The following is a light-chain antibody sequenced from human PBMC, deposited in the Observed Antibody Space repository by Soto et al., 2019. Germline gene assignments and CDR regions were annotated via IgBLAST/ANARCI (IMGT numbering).Light chain of an antibody. CDR2: DNN. CDR3: GTWDNSLSAGV. Sequence: QSVLTQPPSVSAAPGQKVTISCSGSSSNIGNNYVSWYQQLPGTAPKLLIYDNNKRPSGIPDRFSGSKSATSATLGITGLQTGYEADYYCGTWDNSLSAGVFGGGTKLTVL. CDR1: SSNIGNNY. J-gene: IGLJ3*02. V-gene: IGLV1-51*01.